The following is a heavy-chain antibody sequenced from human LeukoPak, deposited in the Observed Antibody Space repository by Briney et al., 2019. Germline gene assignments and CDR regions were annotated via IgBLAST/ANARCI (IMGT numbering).Heavy chain of an antibody. V-gene: IGHV1-2*02. CDR3: ASYPPLTYYYDSSGYSYY. CDR1: GYTFTGYY. D-gene: IGHD3-22*01. Sequence: ASVKVSCKASGYTFTGYYMHWVRQAPGQGLEWMGWINPNSGGTNYAQKFQGRVTMTRDTSIGTAYMELSRLRSDDTAVYYCASYPPLTYYYDSSGYSYYWGQGTLVTVSS. J-gene: IGHJ4*02. CDR2: INPNSGGT.